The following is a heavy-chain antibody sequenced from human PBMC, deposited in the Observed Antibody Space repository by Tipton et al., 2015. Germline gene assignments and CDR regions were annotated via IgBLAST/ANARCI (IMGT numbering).Heavy chain of an antibody. CDR3: ARPSVTTNYYGMDV. D-gene: IGHD4-17*01. J-gene: IGHJ6*02. CDR2: IWSSGSST. V-gene: IGHV3-23*05. Sequence: SLRLSCAASGLTFSNYAMSWVRQAPGKGLEWVSGIWSSGSSTYYAESMKGRVTISRDNAKNSLYLQMNSLRAEDTAVYYCARPSVTTNYYGMDVWGQGTTVTVSS. CDR1: GLTFSNYA.